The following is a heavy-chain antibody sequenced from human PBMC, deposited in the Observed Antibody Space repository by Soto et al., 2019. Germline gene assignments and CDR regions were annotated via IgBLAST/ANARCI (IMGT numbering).Heavy chain of an antibody. CDR2: IYYSGST. J-gene: IGHJ6*02. CDR1: GGSISSYY. V-gene: IGHV4-59*01. CDR3: ARDKDERFGENSTYYYYGMDV. Sequence: PSETLSLTCTVSGGSISSYYWSWIRQPPGKGLEWIGYIYYSGSTNYNPSLKSRVNISVDTSKNQFSLKLSSVTAADTAVYYCARDKDERFGENSTYYYYGMDVWGQGTTVTVPS. D-gene: IGHD3-10*01.